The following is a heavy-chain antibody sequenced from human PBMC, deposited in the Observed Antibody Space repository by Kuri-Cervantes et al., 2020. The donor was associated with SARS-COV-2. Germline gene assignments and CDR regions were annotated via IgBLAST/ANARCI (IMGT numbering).Heavy chain of an antibody. J-gene: IGHJ4*02. Sequence: ASVKVSCKAPETTFPNYDINWVRQATGQGLEWMGMVKTNSGNTLYAQFFQGRVTMTRDTSTSTVYMELSRLRSDDTAVYYCARDGSATVSTLFDYWGQGTLVTVSS. CDR2: VKTNSGNT. V-gene: IGHV1-8*01. D-gene: IGHD4-11*01. CDR1: ETTFPNYD. CDR3: ARDGSATVSTLFDY.